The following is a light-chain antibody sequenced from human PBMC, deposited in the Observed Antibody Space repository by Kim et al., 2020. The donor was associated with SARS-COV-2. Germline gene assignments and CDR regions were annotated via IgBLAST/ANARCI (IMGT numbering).Light chain of an antibody. CDR3: QQYVSSPWT. V-gene: IGKV1-5*03. Sequence: DIQMTQSPNTLSASVGDRVTITCRASQTIGSHLAWYQQKPGRAPKLLIYKASTLESGVPSRFSGSGSGTEFTLSISSLQPDDFATFYCQQYVSSPWTFGRGTKLEI. CDR2: KAS. CDR1: QTIGSH. J-gene: IGKJ1*01.